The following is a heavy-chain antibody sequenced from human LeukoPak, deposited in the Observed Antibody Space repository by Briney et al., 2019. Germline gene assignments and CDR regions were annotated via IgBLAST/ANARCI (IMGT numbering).Heavy chain of an antibody. CDR1: GFTFSSYW. Sequence: PGGSLRLSCAASGFTFSSYWMHWVRQAPGKGLVWVSRINSDGSSTSYADSVKGRFTISRDNSKNTLYLQMNSLRAEDTALYYCAKSRSGYPRVDGFDIWGQGTMVTVSS. D-gene: IGHD3-3*01. CDR2: INSDGSST. J-gene: IGHJ3*02. V-gene: IGHV3-74*01. CDR3: AKSRSGYPRVDGFDI.